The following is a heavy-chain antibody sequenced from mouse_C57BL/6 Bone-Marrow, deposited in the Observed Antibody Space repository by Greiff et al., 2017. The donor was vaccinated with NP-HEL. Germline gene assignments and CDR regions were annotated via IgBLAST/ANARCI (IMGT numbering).Heavy chain of an antibody. CDR3: ARYGKKGFDY. D-gene: IGHD2-1*01. CDR2: IYPRSGNT. CDR1: GYTFTSYG. J-gene: IGHJ2*01. V-gene: IGHV1-81*01. Sequence: QVQLQHSGAELARPGASVKLSCKASGYTFTSYGISWVKQRPGQGLEWIGEIYPRSGNTYYNEKFKGKATLTADKSSSTAYMELRSLTSEDSAVYFCARYGKKGFDYWGQGTTLTVSS.